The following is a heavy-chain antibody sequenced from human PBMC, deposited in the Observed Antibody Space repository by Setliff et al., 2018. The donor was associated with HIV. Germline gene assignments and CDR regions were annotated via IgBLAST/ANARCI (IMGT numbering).Heavy chain of an antibody. CDR1: GGSEFTFSDVW. J-gene: IGHJ4*02. CDR3: ARGEENSSGLFDH. D-gene: IGHD3-22*01. CDR2: IQRNADGGTT. Sequence: GGSLRLSCVVSGGSEFTFSDVWMSWVRQAPGKGLEWIGHIQRNADGGTTLYGAPVKGRFTISRDSGKNAVYLQMNSLRAQDTAVYYCARGEENSSGLFDHWGRGTLVTVSS. V-gene: IGHV3-15*05.